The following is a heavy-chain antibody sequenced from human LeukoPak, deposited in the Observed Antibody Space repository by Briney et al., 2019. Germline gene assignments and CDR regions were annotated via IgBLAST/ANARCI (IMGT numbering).Heavy chain of an antibody. V-gene: IGHV3-53*05. CDR3: AKEGSSWSTFDY. CDR1: GFTVSGNY. D-gene: IGHD6-13*01. CDR2: IYSDDTT. Sequence: GGSLRLSCAVSGFTVSGNYMSWIRQAPGKGLEWVSLIYSDDTTLYADSVKGRFTISRDNAKNSLYLQMNSLRAEDMALYYCAKEGSSWSTFDYWGQGTLVTVSS. J-gene: IGHJ4*02.